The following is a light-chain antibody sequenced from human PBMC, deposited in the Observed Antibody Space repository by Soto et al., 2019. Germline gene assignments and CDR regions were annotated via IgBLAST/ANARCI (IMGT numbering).Light chain of an antibody. Sequence: DIQMTHSPSSLSASVGDRVTITCRASQSIGDNLTWYQQKPGTAPNLLIYAASSLQSGVPSRFSGSGSGTDFTLTITNLQPEDFVSFFCQQCFISPPTFGGGTKVDMK. CDR3: QQCFISPPT. CDR2: AAS. V-gene: IGKV1-39*01. J-gene: IGKJ4*01. CDR1: QSIGDN.